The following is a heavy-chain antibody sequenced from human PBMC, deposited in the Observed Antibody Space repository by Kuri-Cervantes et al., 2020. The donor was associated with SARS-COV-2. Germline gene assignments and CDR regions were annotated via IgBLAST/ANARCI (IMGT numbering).Heavy chain of an antibody. CDR2: INPSGGST. CDR1: GVTFSNYA. D-gene: IGHD2-15*01. J-gene: IGHJ5*02. V-gene: IGHV1-46*01. Sequence: ASVKVSCKASGVTFSNYAISWVRQAPGQGLEWMGIINPSGGSTSYAQKFQGRVTMTRDTSTSTVYMELSSLRSEDTAVYYCARENQVCSGGSCYSASNWFDPWGQGTLVTVSS. CDR3: ARENQVCSGGSCYSASNWFDP.